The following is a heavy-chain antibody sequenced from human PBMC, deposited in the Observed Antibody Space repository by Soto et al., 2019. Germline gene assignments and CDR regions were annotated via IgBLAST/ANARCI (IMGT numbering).Heavy chain of an antibody. CDR3: ARSLGVRGVIMGMDV. Sequence: SETLSLTCTVSGGSISSYYWSWIRQPPGKGLEWIGYIYYSGSTNYNPSPKSRVTISVDTSKNQFSLKLSSVTAADTAVYYCARSLGVRGVIMGMDVWGQGTTVTVSS. CDR1: GGSISSYY. D-gene: IGHD3-10*01. V-gene: IGHV4-59*01. J-gene: IGHJ6*02. CDR2: IYYSGST.